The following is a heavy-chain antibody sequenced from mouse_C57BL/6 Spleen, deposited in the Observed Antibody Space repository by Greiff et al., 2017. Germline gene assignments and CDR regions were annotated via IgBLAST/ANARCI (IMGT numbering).Heavy chain of an antibody. D-gene: IGHD2-1*01. CDR3: ARFCNCYYAMDY. Sequence: QVQLKQSGAELVKPGASVKLSCKASGYTFTSYWMHWVKQRPGQGLEWIGMIHPNSGSTNYNEKFKSKATLTVDKSSSTAYMQLSSLTSEDSAVYYCARFCNCYYAMDYWGQGTSGTVSS. J-gene: IGHJ4*01. V-gene: IGHV1-64*01. CDR1: GYTFTSYW. CDR2: IHPNSGST.